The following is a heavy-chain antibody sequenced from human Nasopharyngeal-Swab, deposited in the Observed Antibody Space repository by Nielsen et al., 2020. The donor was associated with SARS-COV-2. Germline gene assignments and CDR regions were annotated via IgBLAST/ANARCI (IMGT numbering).Heavy chain of an antibody. CDR2: IKQDGSEK. CDR1: GFTFSSYW. J-gene: IGHJ4*02. Sequence: GESLKISCAASGFTFSSYWMSWVRQAPGKGLEWVANIKQDGSEKYYVDSAKGRFTISRDNAKNSLYLQMNSLRAEDTAVYYCARDPIPNWNYGRTDFDYWGQGTLVTVSS. V-gene: IGHV3-7*01. CDR3: ARDPIPNWNYGRTDFDY. D-gene: IGHD1-7*01.